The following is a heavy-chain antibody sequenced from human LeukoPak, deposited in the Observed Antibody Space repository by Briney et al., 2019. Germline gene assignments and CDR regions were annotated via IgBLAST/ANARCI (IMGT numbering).Heavy chain of an antibody. CDR3: ARTRITMIVGLASRFDY. J-gene: IGHJ4*02. CDR2: IKQDGSEK. V-gene: IGHV3-7*01. Sequence: QPGGSLRLSCVASGFSFNNYRMTWVRQAPGKGLEWVANIKQDGSEKYYVDSVKGRFTISRDNAKNSLYLQMNSLRAEDTAVYYCARTRITMIVGLASRFDYWGQGTLVTVSS. D-gene: IGHD3-22*01. CDR1: GFSFNNYR.